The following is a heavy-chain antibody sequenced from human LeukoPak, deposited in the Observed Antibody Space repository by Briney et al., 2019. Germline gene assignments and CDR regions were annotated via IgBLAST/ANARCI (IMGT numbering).Heavy chain of an antibody. J-gene: IGHJ6*02. CDR1: GYTFTSYG. V-gene: IGHV1-18*01. Sequence: ASVKVSCKASGYTFTSYGISWVRQAPGQGLEWMGWIGAYNGNTNYAQKLQGRVTMTTDTSTSTAYMELRSLRSDDTAVYYCAREAYCSSTSCPLYDYYYYYGMDVWGQGTTVTVSS. D-gene: IGHD2-2*01. CDR3: AREAYCSSTSCPLYDYYYYYGMDV. CDR2: IGAYNGNT.